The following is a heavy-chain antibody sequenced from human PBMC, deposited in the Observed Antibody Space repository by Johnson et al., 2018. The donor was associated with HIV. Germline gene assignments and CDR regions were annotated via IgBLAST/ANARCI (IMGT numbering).Heavy chain of an antibody. Sequence: QLVESGGGLVQPGRSLRLSCAASGFTFDDYAMHWVRQAPGKGLEWVSGISWNSGSIGYADSVKGRFTISRDNAKNSLYLQMNSLRAEDTALYYCAKDTGAAGTREYAFDIWGQGTMVTVSS. CDR2: ISWNSGSI. CDR1: GFTFDDYA. D-gene: IGHD6-13*01. CDR3: AKDTGAAGTREYAFDI. V-gene: IGHV3-9*01. J-gene: IGHJ3*02.